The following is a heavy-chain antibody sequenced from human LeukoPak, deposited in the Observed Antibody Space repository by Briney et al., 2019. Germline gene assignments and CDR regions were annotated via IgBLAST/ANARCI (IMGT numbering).Heavy chain of an antibody. D-gene: IGHD3-22*01. CDR3: ATRSAYYTYYFDY. V-gene: IGHV3-30*02. Sequence: PGGSLRLSCAASGFTFSSYGMHWVRQAPGKGLEWVAFIRYDGSNKYYADSVKGRFTISRDNSKNTLYLQMNSLRAEDTAVYYCATRSAYYTYYFDYWGQGTLVTVSS. CDR2: IRYDGSNK. J-gene: IGHJ4*02. CDR1: GFTFSSYG.